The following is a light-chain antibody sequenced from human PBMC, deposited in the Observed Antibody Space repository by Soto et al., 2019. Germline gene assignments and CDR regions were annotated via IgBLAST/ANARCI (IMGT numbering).Light chain of an antibody. CDR3: QQSYSMPFT. Sequence: DIHMTQSPSSLSASVGDRVTITCRASQSISTYLNWYQQKPGKAPKLLIYAASSLQSGVPSRFSGSGSETGHTLTISSLQPEDFATYYCQQSYSMPFTFGPGTKVDIK. CDR1: QSISTY. V-gene: IGKV1-39*01. CDR2: AAS. J-gene: IGKJ3*01.